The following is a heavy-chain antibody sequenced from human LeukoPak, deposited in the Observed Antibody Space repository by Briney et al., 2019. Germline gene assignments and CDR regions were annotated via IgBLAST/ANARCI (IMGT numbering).Heavy chain of an antibody. J-gene: IGHJ5*02. Sequence: GASVKVSCKASGYTFTSYYIHWVRQAPGQGLEWMGWINPNSGGTNYAQKFQGRATMTRHTPISTAHKEPNKPRTNHTAVYYCASDEYIVVVPGAPGAPFDPWGQGTLVTVSS. CDR1: GYTFTSYY. CDR3: ASDEYIVVVPGAPGAPFDP. V-gene: IGHV1-2*02. CDR2: INPNSGGT. D-gene: IGHD2-2*01.